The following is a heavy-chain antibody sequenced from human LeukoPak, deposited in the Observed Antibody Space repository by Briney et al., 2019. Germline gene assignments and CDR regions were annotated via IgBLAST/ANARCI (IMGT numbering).Heavy chain of an antibody. V-gene: IGHV4-34*01. J-gene: IGHJ3*02. CDR1: GGSFSGYY. D-gene: IGHD7-27*01. Sequence: PSETLSLTCAVYGGSFSGYYWSWSRQPPGKGLEWIGEINHSGSTNYNPSLKSRVTISVDTSKNQFSLKLSSVTAADTAVYYCAREKLTGGAFDIWGQGTMVTASS. CDR2: INHSGST. CDR3: AREKLTGGAFDI.